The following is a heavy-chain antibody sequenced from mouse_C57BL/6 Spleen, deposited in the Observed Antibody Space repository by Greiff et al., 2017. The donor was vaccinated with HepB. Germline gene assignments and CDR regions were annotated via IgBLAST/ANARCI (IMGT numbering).Heavy chain of an antibody. CDR3: AITTVVANCDY. V-gene: IGHV1-80*01. Sequence: QVQLQQSGAELVKPGASVKISCKASGYAFSSYWMNWVKQRPGKGLEWIGQIYPGDGDTNYNGKFKGKATLTADKSSSTAYMQLSSLTSEDSSVYFCAITTVVANCDYWGQGTTLTVSS. J-gene: IGHJ2*01. CDR1: GYAFSSYW. CDR2: IYPGDGDT. D-gene: IGHD1-1*01.